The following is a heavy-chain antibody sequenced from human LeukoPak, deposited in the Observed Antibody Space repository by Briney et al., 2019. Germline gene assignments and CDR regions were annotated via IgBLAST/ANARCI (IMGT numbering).Heavy chain of an antibody. CDR3: TTVDTAMVYYYYYYYMDV. CDR1: GFTFSNAW. V-gene: IGHV3-15*01. Sequence: GGSLRLSCAASGFTFSNAWMSWVRQAPGKGLEWVGRIKSKTDGGTTDYAAPVKGRFTISRDDSKNTLYLQMNSPKTEDTAVYYCTTVDTAMVYYYYYYYMDVWGKGTTVTVSS. J-gene: IGHJ6*03. CDR2: IKSKTDGGTT. D-gene: IGHD5-18*01.